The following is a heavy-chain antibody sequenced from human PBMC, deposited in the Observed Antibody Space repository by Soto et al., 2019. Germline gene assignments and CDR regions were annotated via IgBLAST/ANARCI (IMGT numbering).Heavy chain of an antibody. V-gene: IGHV1-3*01. CDR3: VRRHVSATGIDWFDP. Sequence: ASVKVSCKASGYTFTSYGIHWVRQAPGQRLEWMGWINAANGDTKYSPKFQGRVTITRDTSASTAYMELSSLRSEDTAVYYCVRRHVSATGIDWFDPWGQGTLVTSPQ. CDR2: INAANGDT. CDR1: GYTFTSYG. D-gene: IGHD6-13*01. J-gene: IGHJ5*02.